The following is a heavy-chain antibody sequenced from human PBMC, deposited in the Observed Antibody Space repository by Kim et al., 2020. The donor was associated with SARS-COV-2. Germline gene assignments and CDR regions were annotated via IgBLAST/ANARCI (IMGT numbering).Heavy chain of an antibody. Sequence: GGSLRLSCAASGFTFSTYAMNWVRQAPGKGLEWVSAIRGSGDRTYYADSVKGRFTISRDNSKNTLYLQMNSLRAEDTAVYYCAKDRLYSRCGGAFDYWGQGTLVTVPS. D-gene: IGHD6-13*01. CDR2: IRGSGDRT. CDR3: AKDRLYSRCGGAFDY. J-gene: IGHJ4*02. V-gene: IGHV3-23*01. CDR1: GFTFSTYA.